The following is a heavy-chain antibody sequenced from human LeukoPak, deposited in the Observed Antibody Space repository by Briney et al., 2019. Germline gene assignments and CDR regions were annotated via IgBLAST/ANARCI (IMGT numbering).Heavy chain of an antibody. CDR1: GYSISSGYC. CDR3: ARVGSSWYHDY. D-gene: IGHD6-13*01. J-gene: IGHJ4*02. CDR2: ICHSGST. V-gene: IGHV4-38-2*02. Sequence: SQTLSLTCTVSGYSISSGYCSGWVRQPPGKGLEWIGSICHSGSTYYNPSLKSRVTISVDTSKNQFSLKLSSVTAADTAVYYCARVGSSWYHDYWGQGTLVTVSS.